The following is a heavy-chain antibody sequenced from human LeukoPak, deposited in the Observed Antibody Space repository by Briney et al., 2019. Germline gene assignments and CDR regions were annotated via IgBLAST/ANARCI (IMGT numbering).Heavy chain of an antibody. V-gene: IGHV4-4*07. CDR1: GDSMGTYY. CDR2: IHTSGTT. J-gene: IGHJ2*01. Sequence: SETLSLTCTITGDSMGTYYWSFIRQPAGKGLEWIGRIHTSGTTWYNASLKSRVTISVDTSKNQFSLRLTSVTAADTAVYYCARLGLLPWYFDVWGRGTLVTVAS. D-gene: IGHD3-16*01. CDR3: ARLGLLPWYFDV.